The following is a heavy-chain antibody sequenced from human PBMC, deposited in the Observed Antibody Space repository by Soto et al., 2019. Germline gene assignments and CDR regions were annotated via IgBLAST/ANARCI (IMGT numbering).Heavy chain of an antibody. V-gene: IGHV1-18*04. Sequence: ASVKVSCKASGYTFTSYGISWVRQAPGQGLEWMGWISAYNGNTNYAQKLQGRVTMTTXTXXSXXXMXLRXLRXDDTAVYYCARDGLWDSSSHYWGQGTLVTAPQ. CDR3: ARDGLWDSSSHY. J-gene: IGHJ4*02. D-gene: IGHD6-6*01. CDR2: ISAYNGNT. CDR1: GYTFTSYG.